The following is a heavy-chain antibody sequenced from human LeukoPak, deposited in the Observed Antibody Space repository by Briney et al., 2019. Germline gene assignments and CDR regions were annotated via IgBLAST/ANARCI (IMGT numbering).Heavy chain of an antibody. V-gene: IGHV3-48*03. CDR2: ISSSGSTI. CDR3: AELGITMIGGV. CDR1: GFTFGSYE. D-gene: IGHD3-10*02. Sequence: GGSLSLSRAPSGFTFGSYEMNWVRQAPGKGMEWVSYISSSGSTISYAASVKGRLTISRDNAKNSLYLQMNSLRAEDTAVYYCAELGITMIGGVWGKGTTVTISS. J-gene: IGHJ6*04.